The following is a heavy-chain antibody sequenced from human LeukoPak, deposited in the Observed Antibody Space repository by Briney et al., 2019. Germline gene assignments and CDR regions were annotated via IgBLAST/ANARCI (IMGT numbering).Heavy chain of an antibody. D-gene: IGHD3-9*01. V-gene: IGHV3-74*01. J-gene: IGHJ6*02. CDR3: ARDRPFDTYYYGMDV. CDR1: GFTFSSYW. Sequence: GGSLRLSCAASGFTFSSYWMHWVRQAPGKGLVWVSRIYSDGSSTNYADSVKGRFTISRDHAKNTLYLQMNSLRAEDTAVYYCARDRPFDTYYYGMDVWGQGTTVTVSS. CDR2: IYSDGSST.